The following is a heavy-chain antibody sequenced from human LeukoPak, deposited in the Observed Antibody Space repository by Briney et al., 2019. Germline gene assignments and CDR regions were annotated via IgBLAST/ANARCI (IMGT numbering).Heavy chain of an antibody. D-gene: IGHD4-17*01. V-gene: IGHV3-20*04. J-gene: IGHJ6*03. CDR2: INWNGGST. Sequence: AGGSLRLSCAASGFTFDDYGMSWVRQAPGKGLEWVSGINWNGGSTGYADSVKGRFTISRDNAKNSLYLQMNSLRAEDTALYYCARVYTTVTDYYYYMDVWRKGTTVTVSS. CDR1: GFTFDDYG. CDR3: ARVYTTVTDYYYYMDV.